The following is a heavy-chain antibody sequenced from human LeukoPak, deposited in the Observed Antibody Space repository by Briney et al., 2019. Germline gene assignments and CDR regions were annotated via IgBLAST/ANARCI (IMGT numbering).Heavy chain of an antibody. V-gene: IGHV3-53*01. D-gene: IGHD5-24*01. CDR1: EFTVSRNY. CDR3: TRDKMNY. CDR2: IFSNGDT. J-gene: IGHJ4*02. Sequence: SGGSLRLSCTASEFTVSRNYMLGVRQAPGKGLEWVSLIFSNGDTHYADSVKGRFTISRDTSKNTVSLQMNSLRVEDTAMYYCTRDKMNYWGQGTLVTVSS.